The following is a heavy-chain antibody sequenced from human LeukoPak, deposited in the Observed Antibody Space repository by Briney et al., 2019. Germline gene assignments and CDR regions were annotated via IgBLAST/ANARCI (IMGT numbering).Heavy chain of an antibody. CDR1: GGSISSYY. CDR2: IYYSGST. V-gene: IGHV4-59*01. CDR3: ARGVPHCGGDCYTHYFFDY. D-gene: IGHD2-21*02. Sequence: SETLSLTCTVSGGSISSYYWSWIRQPPGKGVEGIGYIYYSGSTNYNPSLKSRVTISVDTSKNQFSLKLSSVTAADTAVYYCARGVPHCGGDCYTHYFFDYWGQGTLVTVSS. J-gene: IGHJ4*02.